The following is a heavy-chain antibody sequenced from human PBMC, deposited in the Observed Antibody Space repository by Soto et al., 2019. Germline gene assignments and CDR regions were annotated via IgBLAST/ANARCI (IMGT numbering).Heavy chain of an antibody. D-gene: IGHD2-2*01. CDR1: GGSITSHHYY. V-gene: IGHV4-39*01. J-gene: IGHJ4*02. CDR3: GSGPSTTWIDN. CDR2: IYSGGNT. Sequence: QLQVQESGPGQVKPSQTLSLTCTVSGGSITSHHYYWGWIRQPPGKGLEWIGSIYSGGNTYYNPSLRSRLTSFVDTAKNQISLKLNSVTAADSAIYYCGSGPSTTWIDNWGLGTQVSVSS.